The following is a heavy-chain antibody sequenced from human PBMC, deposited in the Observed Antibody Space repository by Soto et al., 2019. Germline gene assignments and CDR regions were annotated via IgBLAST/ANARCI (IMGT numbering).Heavy chain of an antibody. J-gene: IGHJ4*02. Sequence: SETLSLTCTVSGGSISSYYWSWIRQPPGKGLEWIGYIYYSGSTNYNPSLKSRVTISVDTSKNQFSLKLSSVTAADTAVYYCARGRYSTACYYFKYWGQGSLVT. CDR3: ARGRYSTACYYFKY. CDR1: GGSISSYY. CDR2: IYYSGST. D-gene: IGHD6-13*01. V-gene: IGHV4-59*01.